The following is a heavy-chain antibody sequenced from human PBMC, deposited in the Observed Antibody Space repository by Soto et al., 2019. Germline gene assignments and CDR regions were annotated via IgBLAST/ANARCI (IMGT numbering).Heavy chain of an antibody. V-gene: IGHV4-39*01. CDR1: GGSISSSSYY. Sequence: QLQLQESGPGLVKPSETLSLTCTVSGGSISSSSYYWGWIRQPPGKGLEWIGSIYYSGSTYYNPSLKSRVTIAVDTCKTQSSLKLGSVTAADTAVYYCAGLVDTAMFSWGQGTLVTVSS. J-gene: IGHJ5*02. D-gene: IGHD5-18*01. CDR3: AGLVDTAMFS. CDR2: IYYSGST.